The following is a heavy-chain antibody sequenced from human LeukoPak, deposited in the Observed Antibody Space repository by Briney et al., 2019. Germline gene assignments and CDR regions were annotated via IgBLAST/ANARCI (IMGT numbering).Heavy chain of an antibody. CDR1: GFTFDVYA. J-gene: IGHJ6*02. D-gene: IGHD3-10*01. V-gene: IGHV3-9*01. Sequence: PDRSLRLSCAASGFTFDVYAMYWVRQAPGKGPEWVAHISWNSGSIDYADSVKGRFTISRDNAKNSLYLQMNSLRVEDTALYYCARGGQTLDGSGVMDVWGQGTTVTVSS. CDR3: ARGGQTLDGSGVMDV. CDR2: ISWNSGSI.